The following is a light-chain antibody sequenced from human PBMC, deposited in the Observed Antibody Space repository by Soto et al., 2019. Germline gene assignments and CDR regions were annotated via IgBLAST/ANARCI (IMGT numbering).Light chain of an antibody. CDR2: SAS. V-gene: IGKV1-9*01. CDR1: QGISSY. J-gene: IGKJ3*01. Sequence: DIQLTQSPSFLSASVGDRVTITCRASQGISSYLAWYQQKPGKAPKLLIYSASTLQSGVPSRFSGSASGTEFTLTISSLQPEDFATYYCQQLNSYPPAFGPGTKVDIK. CDR3: QQLNSYPPA.